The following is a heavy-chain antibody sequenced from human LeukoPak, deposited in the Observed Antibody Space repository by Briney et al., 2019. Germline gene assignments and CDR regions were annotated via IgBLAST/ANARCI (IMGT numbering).Heavy chain of an antibody. CDR2: IYHSGGT. V-gene: IGHV4-30-2*01. Sequence: SQTLSLTCTVSGGSISSGGYYWSWIRQPPGKGLGWIGYIYHSGGTYYNPSLKSRVTISVDTSKNQFSLKLSSVTAADTAVYYCARVGIAVAGIDYWGQGTLVTVSS. J-gene: IGHJ4*02. CDR3: ARVGIAVAGIDY. D-gene: IGHD6-19*01. CDR1: GGSISSGGYY.